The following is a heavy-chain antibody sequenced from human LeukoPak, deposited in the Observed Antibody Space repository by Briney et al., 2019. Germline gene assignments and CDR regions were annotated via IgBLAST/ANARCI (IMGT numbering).Heavy chain of an antibody. J-gene: IGHJ3*02. CDR3: ARDRPKDDAFDI. V-gene: IGHV1-18*01. CDR1: GYTFTSYG. CDR2: ISAYNGNT. Sequence: GASVKVSCKASGYTFTSYGFSWVRQAPGQGLEWMGWISAYNGNTNYAQNLQGRVTMTTDTATSTAYMELRSQRSDDTAVYYCARDRPKDDAFDIWGQGTLVIVSS.